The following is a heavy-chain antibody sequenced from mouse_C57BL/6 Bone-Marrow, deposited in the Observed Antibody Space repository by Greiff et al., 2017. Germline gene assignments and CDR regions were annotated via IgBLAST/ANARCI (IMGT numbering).Heavy chain of an antibody. CDR2: IWSGGST. CDR1: GFSLTSYG. D-gene: IGHD1-1*01. Sequence: VKLMESGPGLVQPSQSLSITCTVSGFSLTSYGVHWVRQSPGKGLEWLGVIWSGGSTDYNAAFISRLSISKDNSKSQVFFKMNSLQADDTAIYYCARNWDYGSSYWYFDVWGTGTTVTVSS. V-gene: IGHV2-2*01. J-gene: IGHJ1*03. CDR3: ARNWDYGSSYWYFDV.